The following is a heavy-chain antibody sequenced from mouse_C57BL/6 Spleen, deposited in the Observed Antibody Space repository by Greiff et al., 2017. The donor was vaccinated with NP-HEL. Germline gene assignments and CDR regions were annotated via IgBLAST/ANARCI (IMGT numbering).Heavy chain of an antibody. CDR3: TRSTTVVASYYFDY. CDR1: GYTFTDYE. Sequence: QVQLKESGAELVRPGASVTLSCKASGYTFTDYEMHWVKQTPVHGLEWIGAIDPETGGTAYNQKFKGKAILTADKSSSTAYMELRSLTSEDSAVYYCTRSTTVVASYYFDYWGQGTTLTVSS. D-gene: IGHD1-1*01. CDR2: IDPETGGT. V-gene: IGHV1-15*01. J-gene: IGHJ2*01.